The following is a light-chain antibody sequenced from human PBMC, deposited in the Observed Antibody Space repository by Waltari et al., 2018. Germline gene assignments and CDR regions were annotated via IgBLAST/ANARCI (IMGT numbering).Light chain of an antibody. V-gene: IGKV1-5*01. CDR1: QSVSSW. J-gene: IGKJ2*01. Sequence: DIQMTQSPSTLSASVGYTVTITCRASQSVSSWLAWSQQKAGKAPTVLIYDASDLESGVPSRFSGSGSDTEFTLTISNLQPDDFATYYCQQYDSYVYTFGQGTKLEIK. CDR2: DAS. CDR3: QQYDSYVYT.